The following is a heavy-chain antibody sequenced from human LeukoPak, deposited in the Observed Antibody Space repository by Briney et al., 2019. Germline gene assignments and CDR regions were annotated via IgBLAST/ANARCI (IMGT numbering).Heavy chain of an antibody. CDR2: INHSGST. J-gene: IGHJ6*02. D-gene: IGHD6-13*01. V-gene: IGHV4-34*01. Sequence: SETLSLTCAVYGGSFSGYYWGWIRQPPGKGLEWIGEINHSGSTNYNPSLKSRVTISVDTSKNQFSLKLSSVTAADTAVYYCARRAAGIYYSYYGMDVWGQGTTVTVSS. CDR1: GGSFSGYY. CDR3: ARRAAGIYYSYYGMDV.